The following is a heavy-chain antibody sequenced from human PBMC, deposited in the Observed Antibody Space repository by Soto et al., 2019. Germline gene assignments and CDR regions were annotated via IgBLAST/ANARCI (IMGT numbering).Heavy chain of an antibody. Sequence: AGGSLRLSCAASGFTFSSYSMNWVRQAPGKGLEWVSSISSSSSYIYYADSVKGRFTISRDNAKNSLYLQMNSLRAEDTAVYYCARDVNPPSSIAARAELDYWGQGTLVTVSS. V-gene: IGHV3-21*01. CDR1: GFTFSSYS. CDR2: ISSSSSYI. J-gene: IGHJ4*02. D-gene: IGHD6-6*01. CDR3: ARDVNPPSSIAARAELDY.